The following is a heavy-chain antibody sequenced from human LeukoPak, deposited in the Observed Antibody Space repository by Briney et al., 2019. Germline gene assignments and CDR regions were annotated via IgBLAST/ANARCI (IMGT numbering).Heavy chain of an antibody. CDR2: ISSSGATK. D-gene: IGHD6-13*01. CDR1: GFTFNTYE. CDR3: ATRIAVGGY. J-gene: IGHJ4*02. Sequence: GGSLRLSCTASGFTFNTYEMNWVRQAPGKGLEWVSYISSSGATKYYADSVKGRFTISRDNAKNSLYLQMNSLRAEDTALYYCATRIAVGGYWGQGTLVTVSS. V-gene: IGHV3-48*03.